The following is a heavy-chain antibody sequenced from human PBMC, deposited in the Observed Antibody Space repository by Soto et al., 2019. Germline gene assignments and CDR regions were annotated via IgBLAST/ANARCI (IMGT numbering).Heavy chain of an antibody. CDR1: GGSISSGGYY. CDR3: ARGQLDGREGGFDY. CDR2: IYYSGST. D-gene: IGHD1-26*01. J-gene: IGHJ4*02. V-gene: IGHV4-31*03. Sequence: SETLSLTCTVSGGSISSGGYYWSWIRQHPGKGLEWIGYIYYSGSTYYNPSLKSRVTISVDTSKNQFSLKLSSVTAADTAVYYCARGQLDGREGGFDYWGQGTLVTVSS.